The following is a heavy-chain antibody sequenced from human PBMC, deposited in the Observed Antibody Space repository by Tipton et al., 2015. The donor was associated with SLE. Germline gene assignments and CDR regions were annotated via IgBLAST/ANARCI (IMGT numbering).Heavy chain of an antibody. CDR3: ARGGWELSFDY. D-gene: IGHD1-26*01. CDR1: GGSISSYY. V-gene: IGHV4-59*01. J-gene: IGHJ4*02. Sequence: LRLSCTVSGGSISSYYWSWIRQPPGKGLEWIGYIYDSESTNYNSSLESRVTTSVDTSRSQFSLTLRSVTAADTAVYYCARGGWELSFDYWGRGTLVTVSS. CDR2: IYDSEST.